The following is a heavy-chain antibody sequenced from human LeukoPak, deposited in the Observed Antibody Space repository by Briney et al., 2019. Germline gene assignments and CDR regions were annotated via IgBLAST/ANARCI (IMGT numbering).Heavy chain of an antibody. J-gene: IGHJ5*02. Sequence: PSETLSLTCTVSGGSISGYYWSWIRQPPGKGLEYIGYIYYSGSTNYNPSLKSRVTISVDTSKNQFSLRLSSVTAADTAVYYCARLIAVPATGDWFDPWGQGTLVTVSS. CDR3: ARLIAVPATGDWFDP. D-gene: IGHD6-19*01. V-gene: IGHV4-59*01. CDR2: IYYSGST. CDR1: GGSISGYY.